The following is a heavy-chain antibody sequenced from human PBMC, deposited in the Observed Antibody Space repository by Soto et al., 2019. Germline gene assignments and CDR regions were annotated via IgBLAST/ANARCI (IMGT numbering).Heavy chain of an antibody. Sequence: SETLSLTCTVSGGSISSSSYYWGWIRQPPGKGLEWIGSIYYSGSTYYNPSLKSRVTISVDTSKNQFSLKLSSVTAADTAVYYCARQNIDFGVVYNWLDPWGQGTLVTVS. CDR2: IYYSGST. CDR1: GGSISSSSYY. V-gene: IGHV4-39*01. CDR3: ARQNIDFGVVYNWLDP. D-gene: IGHD3-3*01. J-gene: IGHJ5*02.